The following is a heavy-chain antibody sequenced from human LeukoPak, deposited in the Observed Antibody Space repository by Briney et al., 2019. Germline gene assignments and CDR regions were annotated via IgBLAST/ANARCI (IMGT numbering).Heavy chain of an antibody. D-gene: IGHD2-2*02. J-gene: IGHJ5*02. CDR1: GGSISSGGYY. Sequence: SGTLSFTCTVSGGSISSGGYYWSWIRQHPGKGLEWIGYIYYIGSTYYNPSLKSRVTISVDTSKNQFSLKLSSVTAADTAVYYCARDLGHEYCSSTSCYTAHWFDPWGEGTLVTVSS. CDR3: ARDLGHEYCSSTSCYTAHWFDP. CDR2: IYYIGST. V-gene: IGHV4-31*03.